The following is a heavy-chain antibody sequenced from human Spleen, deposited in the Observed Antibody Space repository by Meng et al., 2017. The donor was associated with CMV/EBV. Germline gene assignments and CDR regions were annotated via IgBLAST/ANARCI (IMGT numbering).Heavy chain of an antibody. J-gene: IGHJ3*01. CDR2: ISTSGSTI. CDR3: VRRQSVSAFDV. V-gene: IGHV3-11*04. Sequence: GESLKISCAASGFTFSDYYMSWIRQAPGKGLEWISYISTSGSTIYYADSVKGRFTISRDNAKNSLYLQMNSLRAEDTAVYYCVRRQSVSAFDVWGQGTMVTVSS. CDR1: GFTFSDYY. D-gene: IGHD3-3*01.